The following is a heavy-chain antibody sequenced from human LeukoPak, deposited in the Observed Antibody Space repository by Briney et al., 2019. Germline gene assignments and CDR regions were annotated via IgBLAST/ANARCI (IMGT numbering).Heavy chain of an antibody. CDR1: AAPITSYY. Sequence: PSETLSLTCTVSAAPITSYYWSWIRQPPGKGLEWIGYIYYSGSPNYNPSLKRRGTMSQDTSKNQIYLKLTSVTAADSAVYYCARDSRSYERSRYYHFDYWGQGSLVTVSS. CDR2: IYYSGSP. D-gene: IGHD3-22*01. V-gene: IGHV4-59*01. J-gene: IGHJ4*02. CDR3: ARDSRSYERSRYYHFDY.